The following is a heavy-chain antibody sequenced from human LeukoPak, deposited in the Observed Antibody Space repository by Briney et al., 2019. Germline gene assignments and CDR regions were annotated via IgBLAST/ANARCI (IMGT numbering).Heavy chain of an antibody. D-gene: IGHD6-6*01. CDR3: ARESRRSSRNYYYYMDV. Sequence: SETLSLTCAVYGGSFSGYYWSWIRQPPGKGLEWIGEINHSGSTNYNPTLKSRVTISVDTSKNQFSLKLSSVTAADTAVYYCARESRRSSRNYYYYMDVGGKGTTVTVSS. CDR2: INHSGST. CDR1: GGSFSGYY. V-gene: IGHV4-34*01. J-gene: IGHJ6*03.